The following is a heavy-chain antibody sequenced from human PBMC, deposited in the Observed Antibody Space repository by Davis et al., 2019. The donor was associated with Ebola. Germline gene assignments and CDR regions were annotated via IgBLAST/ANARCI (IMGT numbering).Heavy chain of an antibody. CDR2: IIPILGIA. J-gene: IGHJ5*02. CDR1: GGTFSSYA. CDR3: ARDVSQQLVPTGWFDP. Sequence: AASVTVSCKASGGTFSSYAISWVRQAPGQGLEWMGRIIPILGIANYAQKFQGRVTITADKSTSTAYMELSSLRSEDTAVYYCARDVSQQLVPTGWFDPWGQGTLVTVSS. V-gene: IGHV1-69*04. D-gene: IGHD6-13*01.